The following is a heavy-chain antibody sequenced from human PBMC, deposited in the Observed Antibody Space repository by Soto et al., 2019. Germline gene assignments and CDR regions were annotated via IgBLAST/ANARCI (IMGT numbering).Heavy chain of an antibody. V-gene: IGHV4-4*08. CDR2: MYNTGST. Sequence: SETLSLTCTVSGGSISSYYWSWIRQPPGKGLEWIGYMYNTGSTIYNPSLKSRVTISVDTSKNQFSLKLNSVTAADTAVYYCARLADIVVVPAALTDYWGQGTLVTVSS. D-gene: IGHD2-2*01. J-gene: IGHJ4*02. CDR1: GGSISSYY. CDR3: ARLADIVVVPAALTDY.